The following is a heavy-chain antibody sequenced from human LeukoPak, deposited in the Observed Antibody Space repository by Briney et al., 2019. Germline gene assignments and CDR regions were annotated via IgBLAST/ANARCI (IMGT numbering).Heavy chain of an antibody. CDR3: ARANYFDY. CDR1: GGSISSYY. CDR2: IYHTGST. J-gene: IGHJ4*02. Sequence: SETLSLTCTVSGGSISSYYWSWFRQSPGTGLEWIGSIYHTGSTNYNPSLKSRVTISVDKSKNQFSLKLSSPTAADTAVYYCARANYFDYWGQGTLVTVSS. V-gene: IGHV4-59*01.